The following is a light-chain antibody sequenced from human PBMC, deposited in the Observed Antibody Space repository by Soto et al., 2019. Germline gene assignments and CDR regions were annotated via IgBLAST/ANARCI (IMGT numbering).Light chain of an antibody. J-gene: IGKJ1*01. CDR3: QHYNSYSEA. CDR2: KAS. V-gene: IGKV1-5*03. CDR1: QTISSW. Sequence: DIQMTQSPSTLSGSVGDRVTITCRASQTISSWLAWYQQKPGKAPKLLIYKASTLKSGVPSRFSGSGYGTEFTLTISNLQPDDFATYYCQHYNSYSEAFGQGTKVELK.